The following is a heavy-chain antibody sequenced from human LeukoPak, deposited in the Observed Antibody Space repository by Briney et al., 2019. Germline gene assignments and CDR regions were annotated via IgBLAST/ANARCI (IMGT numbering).Heavy chain of an antibody. CDR2: ISAYNGNT. V-gene: IGHV1-18*01. D-gene: IGHD6-13*01. J-gene: IGHJ6*03. CDR3: EKFLYSSSWYLGGDYYYYMDV. Sequence: GASVKVSCKASGYTFTSYGISWVRQAPGQGLEWMGWISAYNGNTNYAQKLQGRVTMTTDTSTSTAYMEPRSLRSDDTAVYYCEKFLYSSSWYLGGDYYYYMDVWGKGTTVTVSS. CDR1: GYTFTSYG.